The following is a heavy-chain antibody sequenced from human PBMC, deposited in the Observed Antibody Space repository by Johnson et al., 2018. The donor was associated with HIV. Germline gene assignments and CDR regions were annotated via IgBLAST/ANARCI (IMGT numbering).Heavy chain of an antibody. D-gene: IGHD2-15*01. Sequence: MLLVESGGGVVQPGRSLRLSCAASGFTVSSNYMSWVRQAPGKGLEWVSVIYSGGSTYYADSVKGRFTISRDNSKNTLYLQMNSLRAEDTAVYYCARGGSCYNAHFDIWGQGTMVTVSS. J-gene: IGHJ3*02. CDR1: GFTVSSNY. CDR2: IYSGGST. V-gene: IGHV3-53*01. CDR3: ARGGSCYNAHFDI.